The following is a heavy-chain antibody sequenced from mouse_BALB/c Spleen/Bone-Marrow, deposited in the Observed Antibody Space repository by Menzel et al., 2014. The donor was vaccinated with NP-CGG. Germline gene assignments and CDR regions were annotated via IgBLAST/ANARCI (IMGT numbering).Heavy chain of an antibody. CDR2: INPSTGYT. CDR3: ARPPYYYGSSYDAMDY. Sequence: QVQLQQSGAELAKPGASVKMSCKASGYTFTSYWMHWVKQRPGQGLEWIGYINPSTGYTEYNQKFKDKATLTADKSSSTAYMQLSSLTSEDSAVYYCARPPYYYGSSYDAMDYWVEEPQSPSPQ. J-gene: IGHJ4*01. CDR1: GYTFTSYW. D-gene: IGHD1-1*01. V-gene: IGHV1-7*01.